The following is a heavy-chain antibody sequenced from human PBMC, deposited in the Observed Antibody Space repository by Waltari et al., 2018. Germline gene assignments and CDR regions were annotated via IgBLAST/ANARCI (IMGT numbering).Heavy chain of an antibody. V-gene: IGHV1-3*01. J-gene: IGHJ6*02. D-gene: IGHD6-13*01. CDR2: INAGNGNT. CDR1: GYTFTSYA. Sequence: QVQLVQSGAEVKKPGASVKVSCKASGYTFTSYAMHWVRQAPGQRLEWMGWINAGNGNTKYSQKFQGRVTITRDTSASTAYMELSSLRSEDTAVYYCAREKGIGSAGYSSSWLGMDVWGQGTTVTVSS. CDR3: AREKGIGSAGYSSSWLGMDV.